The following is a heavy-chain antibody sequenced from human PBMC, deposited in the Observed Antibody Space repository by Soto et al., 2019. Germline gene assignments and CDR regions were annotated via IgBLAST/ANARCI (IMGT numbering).Heavy chain of an antibody. D-gene: IGHD6-13*01. J-gene: IGHJ6*03. V-gene: IGHV4-59*08. CDR2: IYYSGST. CDR1: GGSISSYY. CDR3: ARCIAAAGTGLGYYYYYMDV. Sequence: SETLSLTCTVSGGSISSYYWSWIRQPPGKGLEWIGYIYYSGSTNYNPSLKSRVTISVDTSKNQFSLKLSSVTAADTAVYYCARCIAAAGTGLGYYYYYMDVWGKGTTVTVSS.